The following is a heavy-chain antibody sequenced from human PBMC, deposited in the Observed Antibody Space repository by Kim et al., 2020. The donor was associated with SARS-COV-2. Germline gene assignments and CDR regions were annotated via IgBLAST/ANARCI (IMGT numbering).Heavy chain of an antibody. CDR1: GGSISNSNW. CDR3: ARGFYDSSGYAFDI. Sequence: SETLSLTCAVSGGSISNSNWWSWVRQPPGKGLEWIGEIYHSGNTNYNPSLKSRVSISVDKSKNHFSLTLNSVTAADTATYYCARGFYDSSGYAFDIWGQGTMVTVSS. D-gene: IGHD3-22*01. J-gene: IGHJ3*02. V-gene: IGHV4-4*02. CDR2: IYHSGNT.